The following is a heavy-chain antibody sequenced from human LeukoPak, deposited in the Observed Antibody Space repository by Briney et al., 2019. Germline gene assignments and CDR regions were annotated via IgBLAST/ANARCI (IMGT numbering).Heavy chain of an antibody. CDR2: INHSGST. Sequence: TSETLSLTCAVYGGSFSGYYWSWIRQPPGKGLEWIGEINHSGSTNYNPSLKSRVTISVDTSKNQFSLKLSSVTAADTAVYYCASLYVVPAVTRGHYYYGMDVWGQGTTVTVSS. CDR3: ASLYVVPAVTRGHYYYGMDV. J-gene: IGHJ6*02. V-gene: IGHV4-34*01. D-gene: IGHD2-2*01. CDR1: GGSFSGYY.